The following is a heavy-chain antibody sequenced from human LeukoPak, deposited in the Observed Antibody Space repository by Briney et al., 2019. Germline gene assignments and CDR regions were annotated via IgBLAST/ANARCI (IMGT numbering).Heavy chain of an antibody. Sequence: SETLSLTCTVSGGSNNTHSYYWGWIRQPPGKGLEWIGSVYYDGTSYSNPSLQSRAAVFVDTSRDQFSPDLSFVTAADTALYYCVRHISTNTGYFDSCGQGTLVSVSS. D-gene: IGHD5-24*01. CDR2: VYYDGTS. CDR1: GGSNNTHSYY. J-gene: IGHJ4*02. CDR3: VRHISTNTGYFDS. V-gene: IGHV4-39*01.